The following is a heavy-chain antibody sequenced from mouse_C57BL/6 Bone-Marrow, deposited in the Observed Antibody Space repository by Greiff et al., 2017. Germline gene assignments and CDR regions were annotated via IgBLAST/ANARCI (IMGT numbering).Heavy chain of an antibody. CDR2: IDPSDSYT. J-gene: IGHJ3*01. V-gene: IGHV1-69*01. D-gene: IGHD2-1*01. CDR1: GYTFTSYW. Sequence: VQLQQPGAELVMPGASVKLSCKASGYTFTSYWMHWVKQRPGQGLEWIGEIDPSDSYTNYNQKFKGKSTLTVDKSSSTAYMQLSSLTSEDSAVYNCAIISYGNYAAWFAYWGQGTLVTVSA. CDR3: AIISYGNYAAWFAY.